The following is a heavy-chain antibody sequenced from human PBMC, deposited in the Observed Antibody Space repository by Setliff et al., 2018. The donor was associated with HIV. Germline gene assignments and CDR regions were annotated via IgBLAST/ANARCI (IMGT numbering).Heavy chain of an antibody. V-gene: IGHV4-61*02. D-gene: IGHD3-10*01. Sequence: PSETLSLTCTVSDDSIKSDNYYWSWVRQPAGKGLEWIGRVYITGRIHYNPSLKSRVSLSIDTSKSQFSLKLSSVTAADTAVYYCARGKYYLDSGTPSYFDYWGQGSLVTVS. CDR2: VYITGRI. J-gene: IGHJ4*02. CDR3: ARGKYYLDSGTPSYFDY. CDR1: DDSIKSDNYY.